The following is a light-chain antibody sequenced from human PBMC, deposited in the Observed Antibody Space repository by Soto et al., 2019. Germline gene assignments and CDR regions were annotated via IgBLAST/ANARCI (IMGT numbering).Light chain of an antibody. CDR3: QQYSSIPLT. V-gene: IGKV4-1*01. J-gene: IGKJ4*01. CDR1: QSVFHSHKDGNF. Sequence: DIVMTQSQDSLAVSLGERATINCKSSQSVFHSHKDGNFLAWYQQKPGQPPKVLIYRASARRPGVPYRFSGSGSGTDFTLTITSVQAEDVAVYYCQQYSSIPLTFGGGSKVDIK. CDR2: RAS.